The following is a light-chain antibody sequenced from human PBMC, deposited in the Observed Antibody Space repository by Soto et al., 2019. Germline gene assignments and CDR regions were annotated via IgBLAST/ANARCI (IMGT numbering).Light chain of an antibody. Sequence: QSVLTQPPSVSGAPGQRVTISCTGSSSNIGAGYDVHWYQQLPGTAPKLLIYGNSNRPSGVPDRFSGSKSGTSASLAITGLQAEDEADYYGQSYDSSLRGSVFGGGTKLPVL. J-gene: IGLJ3*02. CDR2: GNS. CDR3: QSYDSSLRGSV. CDR1: SSNIGAGYD. V-gene: IGLV1-40*01.